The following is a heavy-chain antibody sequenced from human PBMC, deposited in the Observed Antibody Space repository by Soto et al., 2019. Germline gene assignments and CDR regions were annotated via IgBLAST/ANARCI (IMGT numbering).Heavy chain of an antibody. CDR2: IWYDGSIK. Sequence: PGGSQRLSCAASGFTFNTYGMHWVRQAPGRGLEWVAVIWYDGSIKYYEDSVKGRFTISRDNSKNTMYLQMNSLRADDTAVYYCARIDCTENNCRPYAYYYMEVWGLGTPVTVS. J-gene: IGHJ6*01. D-gene: IGHD2-8*02. CDR1: GFTFNTYG. CDR3: ARIDCTENNCRPYAYYYMEV. V-gene: IGHV3-33*01.